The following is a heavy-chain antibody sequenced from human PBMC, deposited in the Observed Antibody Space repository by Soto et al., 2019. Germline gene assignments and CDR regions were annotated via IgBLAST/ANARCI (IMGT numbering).Heavy chain of an antibody. V-gene: IGHV4-30-4*01. CDR1: GGSISSGDYY. CDR3: ARVPRSYYGSETNWFDP. J-gene: IGHJ5*02. D-gene: IGHD3-10*01. CDR2: IYYSGST. Sequence: SETLSLTCTVSGGSISSGDYYWSWIRQPPGKGLEWIGYIYYSGSTYYNPSLKSRVTISVDTSKNQFSLKLSSVTAADTAVYYCARVPRSYYGSETNWFDPWGQGTLVT.